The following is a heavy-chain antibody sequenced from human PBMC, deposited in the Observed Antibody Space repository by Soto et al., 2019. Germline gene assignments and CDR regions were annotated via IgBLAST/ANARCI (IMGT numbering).Heavy chain of an antibody. Sequence: QVQLVQSGAEVQKPGSSVKVSCKASGGSFSTYGISWVRQAPGQGLEWMGGFIPVFTTAKYAQKFQGRVSITADESTYTAYMELSSLRSEDTAVYFCARDGVDVSRTTVRHGALDIWGQGTVVTLSS. D-gene: IGHD4-17*01. J-gene: IGHJ3*02. CDR2: FIPVFTTA. CDR1: GGSFSTYG. CDR3: ARDGVDVSRTTVRHGALDI. V-gene: IGHV1-69*01.